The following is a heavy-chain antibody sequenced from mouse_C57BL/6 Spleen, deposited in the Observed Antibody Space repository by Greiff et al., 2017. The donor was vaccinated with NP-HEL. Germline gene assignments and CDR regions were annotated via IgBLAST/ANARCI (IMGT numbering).Heavy chain of an antibody. V-gene: IGHV14-2*01. CDR2: IDPEDGET. J-gene: IGHJ1*03. D-gene: IGHD1-1*01. CDR1: GFNIKDYY. Sequence: EVQLQQSGAELVKPGASVKLSCTASGFNIKDYYMHWVKQRTEQGLEWIGRIDPEDGETKYDPKFQGKATITADTSSNTAYLQLSSLTSEDTAAYYYARRGYYGSSHFDVWGTGTTVTVSS. CDR3: ARRGYYGSSHFDV.